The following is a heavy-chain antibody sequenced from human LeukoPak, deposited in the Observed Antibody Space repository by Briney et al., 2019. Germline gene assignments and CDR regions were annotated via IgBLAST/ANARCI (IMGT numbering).Heavy chain of an antibody. D-gene: IGHD5-24*01. J-gene: IGHJ4*02. Sequence: SETLSLTCTVSGGSISSSSYYWGWIRQPPGKGLEWIGSIHYSGSTYYNPSLKSRVTISVDTSKNQFSLKLSSVTAADTAVYYCASEVGGGYDYWGQGTLVTVSS. V-gene: IGHV4-39*01. CDR2: IHYSGST. CDR3: ASEVGGGYDY. CDR1: GGSISSSSYY.